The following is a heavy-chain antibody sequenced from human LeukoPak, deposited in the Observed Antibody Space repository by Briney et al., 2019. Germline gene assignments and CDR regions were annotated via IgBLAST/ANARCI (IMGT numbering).Heavy chain of an antibody. CDR3: AREKASTTGTTDYDY. CDR2: ISSSGSTI. J-gene: IGHJ4*02. D-gene: IGHD1-1*01. V-gene: IGHV3-48*03. CDR1: GFTFSSCE. Sequence: GGSLRLSCAASGFTFSSCEMNWVRQAPGKGLEWVSYISSSGSTIYYADSVKGRFTISRDNARNSLYLQMNSLRAEDTAVYYCAREKASTTGTTDYDYWGQGTLVTVSS.